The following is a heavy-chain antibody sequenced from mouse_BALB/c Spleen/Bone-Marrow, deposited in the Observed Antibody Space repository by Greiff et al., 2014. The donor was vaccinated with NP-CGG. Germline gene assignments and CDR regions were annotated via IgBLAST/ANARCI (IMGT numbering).Heavy chain of an antibody. D-gene: IGHD4-1*01. CDR2: IYPSDSYT. CDR1: GYTFTSYW. V-gene: IGHV1-69*02. J-gene: IGHJ3*01. Sequence: QVQLQQSGAELVRPGASVKLSCKASGYTFTSYWINWVKQRPGQGLEWIGNIYPSDSYTNYTQKFKDKATLTVDKSSSTAYMQLSSPESEDSAVYYCTTGTRFAYWGQGTLVTVSA. CDR3: TTGTRFAY.